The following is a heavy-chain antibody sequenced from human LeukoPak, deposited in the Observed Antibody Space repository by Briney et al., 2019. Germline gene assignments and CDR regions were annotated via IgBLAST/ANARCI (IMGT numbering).Heavy chain of an antibody. D-gene: IGHD3-16*01. CDR2: IYTSGST. CDR3: ARVSAVFGEFDY. Sequence: SETLSLTCTVSGGSISSGSYYWSWIRQPAGKGLEWIGRIYTSGSTNYNPSLKSRVTISVDTSKNQLSLKLSSVTAADTAVYYCARVSAVFGEFDYWGQGTLVTVSS. V-gene: IGHV4-61*02. J-gene: IGHJ4*02. CDR1: GGSISSGSYY.